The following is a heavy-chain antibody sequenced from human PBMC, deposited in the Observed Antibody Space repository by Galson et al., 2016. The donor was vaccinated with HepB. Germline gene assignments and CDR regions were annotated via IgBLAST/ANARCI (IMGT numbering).Heavy chain of an antibody. CDR1: GFTFSSYS. CDR3: ARAPPSASDYGADYSDS. Sequence: SLRLSCAASGFTFSSYSMNWVRQAPGKGLEWVASVSRSSDYINYADSLRGRFTISRDNAKNSLHLQMSSPTADDTAVYYCARAPPSASDYGADYSDSWGQGTLVTVSS. CDR2: VSRSSDYI. V-gene: IGHV3-21*01. J-gene: IGHJ4*02. D-gene: IGHD1-26*01.